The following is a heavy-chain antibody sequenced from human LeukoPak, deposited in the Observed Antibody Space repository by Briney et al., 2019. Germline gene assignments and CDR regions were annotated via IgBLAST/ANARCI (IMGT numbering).Heavy chain of an antibody. D-gene: IGHD6-13*01. Sequence: SETLSLTCTVSGGSISSSSYYWGWIRQPPGKGLEWIGSIYYSGSTYYNPSLKSRVTISVDTSKNQFSLKLSSVTAADTAVYYCARIRIAALFDIWGQGTMVTVSS. CDR3: ARIRIAALFDI. J-gene: IGHJ3*02. V-gene: IGHV4-39*07. CDR1: GGSISSSSYY. CDR2: IYYSGST.